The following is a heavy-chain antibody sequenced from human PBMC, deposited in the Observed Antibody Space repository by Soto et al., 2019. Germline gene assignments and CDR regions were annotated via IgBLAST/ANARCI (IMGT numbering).Heavy chain of an antibody. J-gene: IGHJ4*02. Sequence: QVQLVESGGGVVQPGTSLRLSCAASGFTFRTYAMYWVRQAPGKGLEWVAVISHAGSNKYYADALKGRFTISRDDFRNTLYLQMNSLGAGDTAVYYCARISAPDYWGQGTLVTVSS. D-gene: IGHD6-6*01. CDR1: GFTFRTYA. CDR3: ARISAPDY. V-gene: IGHV3-30-3*01. CDR2: ISHAGSNK.